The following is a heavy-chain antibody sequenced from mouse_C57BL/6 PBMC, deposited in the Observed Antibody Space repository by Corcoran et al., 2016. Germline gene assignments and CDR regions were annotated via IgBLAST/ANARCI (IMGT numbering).Heavy chain of an antibody. CDR1: GYTFTDYD. D-gene: IGHD1-1*01. CDR3: ARDGSSYEDYFDY. Sequence: EVQLEQSGPELVKRGASGKMSCKASGYTFTDYDMNWVKQSHGKSLEWIGVINPYNGGTSYNQKFKGKATLTVDKSSSTAYMELNSLTSEDSAVDYCARDGSSYEDYFDYWGQGTTLTVS. CDR2: INPYNGGT. V-gene: IGHV1-19*01. J-gene: IGHJ2*01.